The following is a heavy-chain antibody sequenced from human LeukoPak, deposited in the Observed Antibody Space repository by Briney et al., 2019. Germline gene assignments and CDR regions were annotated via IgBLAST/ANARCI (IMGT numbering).Heavy chain of an antibody. D-gene: IGHD2-2*01. CDR1: GFPFSSFS. V-gene: IGHV3-21*01. CDR2: ISSRSSYI. CDR3: ARAYCSSTSCYFSRGHGRYFDY. J-gene: IGHJ4*02. Sequence: GGSLRLSCPASGFPFSSFSMNWVGQAPGKGLGWVLSISSRSSYITSPAPVKGRFTISRDNAKNSLYLQMNSLRAEDTAVYYCARAYCSSTSCYFSRGHGRYFDYWGQGTLVTVSS.